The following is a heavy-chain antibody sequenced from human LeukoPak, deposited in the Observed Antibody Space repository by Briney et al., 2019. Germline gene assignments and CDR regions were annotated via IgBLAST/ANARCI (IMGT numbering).Heavy chain of an antibody. CDR3: ARHRQLVHWFDP. V-gene: IGHV4-59*08. J-gene: IGHJ5*02. Sequence: SETLSLTCTVSGGSISSYYWSWIRQPPGKGLEWIGCVYYTGSTNYHSSLKSRVTISVDTSKNQFSLKLSSVTAADTAVYYCARHRQLVHWFDPWGQGTLVTVSS. CDR1: GGSISSYY. D-gene: IGHD6-6*01. CDR2: VYYTGST.